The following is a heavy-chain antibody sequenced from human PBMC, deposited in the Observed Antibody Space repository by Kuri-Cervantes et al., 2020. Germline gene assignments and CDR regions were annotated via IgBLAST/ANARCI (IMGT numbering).Heavy chain of an antibody. CDR1: GFTFSSYG. CDR3: ARDRSDTAMVYFDY. CDR2: ISYDGSNK. Sequence: GESLKISCAASGFTFSSYGMHWVRQAPGKGLEWVAVISYDGSNKYYADSVKGRFTISRDNAKNSLYLQMNSLRAEDTAVYYCARDRSDTAMVYFDYWGQGTLVTVSS. J-gene: IGHJ4*02. D-gene: IGHD5-18*01. V-gene: IGHV3-30*03.